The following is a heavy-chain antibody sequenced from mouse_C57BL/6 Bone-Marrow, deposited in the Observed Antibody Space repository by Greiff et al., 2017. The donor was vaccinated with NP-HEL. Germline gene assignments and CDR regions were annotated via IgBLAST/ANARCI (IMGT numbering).Heavy chain of an antibody. V-gene: IGHV5-17*01. J-gene: IGHJ3*01. D-gene: IGHD1-1*01. CDR1: GFTFSDYG. CDR2: ISSGSSTI. Sequence: DVMLVESGGGLVKPGGSLKLSCAASGFTFSDYGMHWVRQAPEKGLEWVAYISSGSSTIYYADTVKGRFTISRDNAKNTLFLQMTSLRSEDTAMYYCASDYGSSYGGWFAYWGQGTLVTVSA. CDR3: ASDYGSSYGGWFAY.